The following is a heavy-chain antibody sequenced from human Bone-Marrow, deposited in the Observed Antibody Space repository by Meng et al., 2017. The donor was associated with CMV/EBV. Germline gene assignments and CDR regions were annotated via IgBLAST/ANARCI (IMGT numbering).Heavy chain of an antibody. V-gene: IGHV3-21*01. CDR3: ARLYCRSTSCARSLVCNYYYYGMDV. J-gene: IGHJ6*02. D-gene: IGHD2-2*01. CDR2: ISSSSSYI. Sequence: GESLKISCAASGFTFSSYSMNWVRQAPGKGLEWVSSISSSSSYIYYADSVKGRFTISRDNAKNPLYLQMNSLRAEDTAVYYCARLYCRSTSCARSLVCNYYYYGMDVWGQGTTVTVSS. CDR1: GFTFSSYS.